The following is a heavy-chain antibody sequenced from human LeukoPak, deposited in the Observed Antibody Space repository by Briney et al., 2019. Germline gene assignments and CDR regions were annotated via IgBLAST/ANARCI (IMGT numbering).Heavy chain of an antibody. V-gene: IGHV1-18*04. CDR2: ISAYNGNT. J-gene: IGHJ6*02. D-gene: IGHD6-13*01. CDR3: ARVDSSSWYVAMDV. CDR1: GYTFTGYY. Sequence: ASVKVSCKASGYTFTGYYMHWLRQAPGQGLEWMGWISAYNGNTNYAQKLQGRVTMTTDTSTSTAYMELRSLRSDDTAVYYCARVDSSSWYVAMDVWGQGTTVTVSS.